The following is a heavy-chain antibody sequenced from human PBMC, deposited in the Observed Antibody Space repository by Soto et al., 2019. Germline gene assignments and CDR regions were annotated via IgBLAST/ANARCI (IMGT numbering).Heavy chain of an antibody. Sequence: PGGSLRLSCAASGFTFSSYGMHWVRQAPGKGLEWVAVISYDGSNKYYADSVKGRFTISRDNSKNTLYLQMNSLRAEDTAVYYCAKDYNFDWLSPFDYWGQGTLVTVSS. CDR1: GFTFSSYG. CDR2: ISYDGSNK. J-gene: IGHJ4*02. CDR3: AKDYNFDWLSPFDY. V-gene: IGHV3-30*18. D-gene: IGHD3-9*01.